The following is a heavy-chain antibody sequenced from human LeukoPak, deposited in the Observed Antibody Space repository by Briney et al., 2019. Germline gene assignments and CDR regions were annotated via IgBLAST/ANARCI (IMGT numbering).Heavy chain of an antibody. J-gene: IGHJ4*02. V-gene: IGHV3-23*01. CDR2: ISGSGGST. Sequence: PGGSLRLSCAASGFTFSSYAMSWVRQAPGKGLEWVSAISGSGGSTYYADSVKGRFTISRDNSKNTLYLQMNSLRAEDTAVYYCAVSRAIFGVVIDYWGQGTLVTVSS. CDR1: GFTFSSYA. CDR3: AVSRAIFGVVIDY. D-gene: IGHD3-3*01.